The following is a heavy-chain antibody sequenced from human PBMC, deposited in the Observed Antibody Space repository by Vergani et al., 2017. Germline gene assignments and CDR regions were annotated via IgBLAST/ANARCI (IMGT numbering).Heavy chain of an antibody. CDR1: VFSLSTSGVG. CDR3: AHSGYSPKVYYFYYMDV. CDR2: IYWNDDK. Sequence: QITLKESGPTLVKPTQTLTLTCTFSVFSLSTSGVGVGWIRQPPGKALEWLALIYWNDDKRYSPSLKNRLTITKDTTKNQVVLTMTNMDPVDTATYYCAHSGYSPKVYYFYYMDVWGKGTTVTVSS. V-gene: IGHV2-5*01. D-gene: IGHD5-18*01. J-gene: IGHJ6*03.